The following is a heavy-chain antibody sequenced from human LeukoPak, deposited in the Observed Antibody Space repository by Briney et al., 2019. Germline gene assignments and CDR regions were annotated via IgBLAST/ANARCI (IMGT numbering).Heavy chain of an antibody. J-gene: IGHJ4*02. Sequence: SETLSLTCTVSGYSISSGYYWGWIRQPPGKGLEWIASIYHSGSTYYNPSLKSRVTISVGTSKNQFSLKLSSVTAADTAVYYCARTEVPYYFDYWGQGTLVTVSS. D-gene: IGHD2-2*01. CDR3: ARTEVPYYFDY. V-gene: IGHV4-38-2*02. CDR1: GYSISSGYY. CDR2: IYHSGST.